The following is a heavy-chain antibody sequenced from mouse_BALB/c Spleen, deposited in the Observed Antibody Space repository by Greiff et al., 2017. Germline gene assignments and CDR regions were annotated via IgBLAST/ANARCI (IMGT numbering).Heavy chain of an antibody. V-gene: IGHV5-17*02. Sequence: DVQLVESGGGLVQPGGSRKLSCAASGFTFSSFGMHWVRQAPEKGLEWVAYISSGSSTIYYADTVKGRFTISRDNPKNTLFLQMTSLRSEDTAMYYCARIGDYDRSYAMDYWGQGTSVTVSS. CDR3: ARIGDYDRSYAMDY. D-gene: IGHD2-4*01. CDR1: GFTFSSFG. CDR2: ISSGSSTI. J-gene: IGHJ4*01.